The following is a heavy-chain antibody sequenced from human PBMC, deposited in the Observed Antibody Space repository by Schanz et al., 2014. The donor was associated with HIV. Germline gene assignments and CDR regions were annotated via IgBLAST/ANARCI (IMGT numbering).Heavy chain of an antibody. D-gene: IGHD3-22*01. CDR1: GFTFNNYA. J-gene: IGHJ4*02. CDR2: ISESGGRS. V-gene: IGHV3-23*01. Sequence: EVQLLESGGGLEQLGGSLRLSCEASGFTFNNYAMTWVRQAPGKGLAWASPISESGGRSYYADSVNGRFTISRDNSKNTLYLQMTTLRTEDTAVYYCAKPEYDSRGNSQSHFDSWGQGTLVTVSS. CDR3: AKPEYDSRGNSQSHFDS.